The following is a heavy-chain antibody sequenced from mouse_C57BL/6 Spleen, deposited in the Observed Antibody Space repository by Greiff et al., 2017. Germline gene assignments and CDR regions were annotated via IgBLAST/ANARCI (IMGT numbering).Heavy chain of an antibody. CDR2: IWRGGST. Sequence: VQLKESGPGLVQPSQSLSITCTVSGFSLTSYGVHWVRQSPGKGLEWLGVIWRGGSTDYNAAFMSRLSITKDNSKSQVFFKMNSLQADDTAIYYCAKKSSIYYYGSSYGNAMDYWGQGTSVTVSS. V-gene: IGHV2-5*01. CDR3: AKKSSIYYYGSSYGNAMDY. J-gene: IGHJ4*01. D-gene: IGHD1-1*01. CDR1: GFSLTSYG.